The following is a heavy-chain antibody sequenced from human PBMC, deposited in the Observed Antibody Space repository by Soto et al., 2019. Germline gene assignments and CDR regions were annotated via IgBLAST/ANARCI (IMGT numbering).Heavy chain of an antibody. D-gene: IGHD5-12*01. CDR3: AREVVLRLYDSGYDYPDGAFDL. CDR1: GGSISTFY. Sequence: SETLSLTCTVSGGSISTFYWSWIRQPPGKALEWIGYIYYNGVTSYITNYNPSLKSRVTLSIDTTRDQFSLKLNSVTAADTAVYFCAREVVLRLYDSGYDYPDGAFDLWGQGTMVTVSS. J-gene: IGHJ3*01. V-gene: IGHV4-59*01. CDR2: IYYNGVTSYIT.